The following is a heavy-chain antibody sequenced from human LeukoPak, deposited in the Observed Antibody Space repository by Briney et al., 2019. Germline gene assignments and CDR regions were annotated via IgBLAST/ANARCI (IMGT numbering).Heavy chain of an antibody. Sequence: PGGSLRLSCAASGFTFSSYSMNWVRQAPGKGLEWVSYISSSSSTIYYADSVKGRFTISRDNAKNSLYLQMNSLRAEDTAVYYCARGRDGYNYGAFDIWGQGTMVTVSS. CDR1: GFTFSSYS. CDR2: ISSSSSTI. CDR3: ARGRDGYNYGAFDI. J-gene: IGHJ3*02. V-gene: IGHV3-48*01. D-gene: IGHD5-24*01.